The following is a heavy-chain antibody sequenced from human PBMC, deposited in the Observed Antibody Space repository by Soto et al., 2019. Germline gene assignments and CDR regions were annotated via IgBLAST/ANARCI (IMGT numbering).Heavy chain of an antibody. CDR1: GFTFSSYG. CDR3: AKEGYCSGGSCYLLRGGYYFDY. J-gene: IGHJ4*02. D-gene: IGHD2-15*01. V-gene: IGHV3-30*18. CDR2: ISYDGSSK. Sequence: GGSLRLSCAASGFTFSSYGMHWVRQAPGKGLEWVAVISYDGSSKYYADSVKGRFTISRDNSKNTLYLQMNSLRAEDTAVYYCAKEGYCSGGSCYLLRGGYYFDYWGQGTLVTVSS.